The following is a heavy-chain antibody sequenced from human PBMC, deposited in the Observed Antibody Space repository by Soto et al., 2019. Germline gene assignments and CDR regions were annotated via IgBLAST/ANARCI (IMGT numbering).Heavy chain of an antibody. Sequence: GGSLRLCCAASGFTFSSYAMHWVRQAPGKGLEWVAVISYDGSNKYYADSVKGRFTISRDNSKNTLYLQMNSLRAEDTAVYYCPHEGVPYYDFWSGYYTGELWAQGTLGIGSS. CDR1: GFTFSSYA. D-gene: IGHD3-3*01. J-gene: IGHJ4*02. CDR3: PHEGVPYYDFWSGYYTGEL. CDR2: ISYDGSNK. V-gene: IGHV3-30-3*01.